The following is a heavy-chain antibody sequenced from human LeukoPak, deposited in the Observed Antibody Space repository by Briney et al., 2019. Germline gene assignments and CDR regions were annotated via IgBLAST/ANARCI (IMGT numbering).Heavy chain of an antibody. CDR1: GFTFNTCG. J-gene: IGHJ4*02. CDR2: IRYDGSDK. CDR3: AQVPEGFHGSGTPTEN. Sequence: GGSLRLSCAASGFTFNTCGMHWVRQAPGKGLEWVALIRYDGSDKYYADSVKDRFTISRDNSRNTLYLQMSSLRPEDTAIYYCAQVPEGFHGSGTPTENWGQGTLVAVSS. V-gene: IGHV3-30*02. D-gene: IGHD3-10*01.